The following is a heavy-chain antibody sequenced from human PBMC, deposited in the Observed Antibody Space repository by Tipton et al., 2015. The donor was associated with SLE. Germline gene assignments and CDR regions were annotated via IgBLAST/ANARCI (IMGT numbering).Heavy chain of an antibody. CDR2: INSGGNT. Sequence: QLVQSGGGEVQPGRSLRLSCAASGFTVSSNYMSWVRQAPGKGLEWVSVINSGGNTYYADSVKGRFTISRDNSKNTLYLQMNSLRAEDTAVYYCGYGWLLYWGQGTVVTVSS. D-gene: IGHD6-19*01. V-gene: IGHV3-66*01. CDR3: GYGWLLY. CDR1: GFTVSSNY. J-gene: IGHJ4*02.